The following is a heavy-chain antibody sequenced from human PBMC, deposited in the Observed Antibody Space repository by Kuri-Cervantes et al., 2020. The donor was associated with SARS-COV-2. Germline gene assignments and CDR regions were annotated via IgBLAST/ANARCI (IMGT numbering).Heavy chain of an antibody. CDR3: ANAVAGIRFDY. CDR1: GYTFTSYG. CDR2: ISAYNGNT. J-gene: IGHJ4*02. V-gene: IGHV1-18*01. Sequence: ASVKVSCKASGYTFTSYGISWVRQAPGQGLEWMGWISAYNGNTNYAQKLQGRVTMTTDTSTSTAYMELSSLRSEDTAVYYCANAVAGIRFDYWGQGTLVTVSS. D-gene: IGHD6-19*01.